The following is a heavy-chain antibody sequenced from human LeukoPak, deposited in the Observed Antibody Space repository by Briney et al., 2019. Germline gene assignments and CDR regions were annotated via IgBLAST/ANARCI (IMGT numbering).Heavy chain of an antibody. Sequence: PGGSLRLSCAASGIAFSTYWMTWVRQAPGKGLEWVANVKEDASVKDYVASVKGRFTISRDNAKSALHLQMNSLRVEDTAVYYCARVRCCEGSGLIYFDPWGQGTLVTVSS. CDR2: VKEDASVK. V-gene: IGHV3-7*04. D-gene: IGHD6-19*01. J-gene: IGHJ5*02. CDR3: ARVRCCEGSGLIYFDP. CDR1: GIAFSTYW.